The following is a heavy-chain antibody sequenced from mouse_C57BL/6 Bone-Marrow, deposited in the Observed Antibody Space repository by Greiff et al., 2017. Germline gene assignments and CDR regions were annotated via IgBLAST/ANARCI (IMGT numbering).Heavy chain of an antibody. Sequence: EVKLMESGGGLVKPGGSLKLSCAASGFTFSSSAMSWVRQTPEKRLEWVATISDGGSYTYYPDNVKGRFTISRDTAKNNLYLQMSHLKSEDSAVCYCARLDYYAMDYWGQGTSVTVSS. CDR2: ISDGGSYT. CDR1: GFTFSSSA. V-gene: IGHV5-4*03. D-gene: IGHD3-1*01. CDR3: ARLDYYAMDY. J-gene: IGHJ4*01.